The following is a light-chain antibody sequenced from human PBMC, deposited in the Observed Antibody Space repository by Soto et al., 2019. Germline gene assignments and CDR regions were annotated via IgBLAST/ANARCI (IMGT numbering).Light chain of an antibody. CDR2: KAS. J-gene: IGKJ1*01. CDR3: QQYNSYSPT. CDR1: QTISSW. V-gene: IGKV1-5*03. Sequence: DIQMTQSPSTLSGSVGDRVTITCRASQTISSWLAWYQQKQGKAPKXLIYKASSLESGVPPRFSGSGSGTEFTITISSLQPDDVATYYGQQYNSYSPTFGQGTKVDI.